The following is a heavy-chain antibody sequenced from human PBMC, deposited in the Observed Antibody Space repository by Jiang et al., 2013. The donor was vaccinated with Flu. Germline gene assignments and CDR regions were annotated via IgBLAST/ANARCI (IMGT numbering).Heavy chain of an antibody. Sequence: RLSCAASGFTFSNYGMSWVRQGSREGGWSGSLESVVVVSAHTTQSPSRAGSPSPETTPKNTVDLQMNSLRAEDAGLYYCVKDDSTSGWLHYFDSWGQGTLVTVSS. CDR1: GFTFSNYG. CDR3: VKDDSTSGWLHYFDS. D-gene: IGHD6-19*01. V-gene: IGHV3-23*01. J-gene: IGHJ4*02. CDR2: SVVVVSA.